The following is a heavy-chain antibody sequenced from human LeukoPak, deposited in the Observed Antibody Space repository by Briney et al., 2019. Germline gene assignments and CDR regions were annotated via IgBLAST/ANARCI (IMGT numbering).Heavy chain of an antibody. V-gene: IGHV3-23*01. D-gene: IGHD3-9*01. CDR2: ISGSGGST. J-gene: IGHJ4*02. CDR3: ANFGTGILTGRIGI. Sequence: PGGSLRLSCAASGFTFSSYAMSWVRQAPGKGLEWVSAISGSGGSTYYADSVKGRFTISRDNSKNTLYLQMNSLRAEDTAVYYCANFGTGILTGRIGIWGQGTLVTVSS. CDR1: GFTFSSYA.